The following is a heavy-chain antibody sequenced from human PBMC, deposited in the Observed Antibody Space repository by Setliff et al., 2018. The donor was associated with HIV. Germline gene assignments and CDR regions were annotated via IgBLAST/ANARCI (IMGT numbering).Heavy chain of an antibody. CDR3: ATLDHSGGNFLAY. D-gene: IGHD2-21*02. CDR1: GDSISNYF. J-gene: IGHJ4*02. V-gene: IGHV4-4*07. Sequence: SETLSLTCSVSGDSISNYFWTWIRQPAGKGLEWIGRINTRGNTNYNPSLKSRVTMSIDTSKNQFSLNLASVTAADTAVYYCATLDHSGGNFLAYWGQGSLVTVSS. CDR2: INTRGNT.